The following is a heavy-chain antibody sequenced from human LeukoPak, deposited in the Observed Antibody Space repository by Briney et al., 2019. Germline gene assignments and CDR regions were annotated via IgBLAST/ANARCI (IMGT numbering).Heavy chain of an antibody. Sequence: GGSLRLSCAASGFSLSSYSMNWVRQAPGEGLEWISYTSSGSSTIFYADSVKGRLTISRDNAKDSLYLQMNRLRAEDPAVYYCASDCSGGSLRYWGQGTLVTVSS. CDR2: TSSGSSTI. CDR3: ASDCSGGSLRY. CDR1: GFSLSSYS. D-gene: IGHD2-15*01. J-gene: IGHJ4*02. V-gene: IGHV3-48*01.